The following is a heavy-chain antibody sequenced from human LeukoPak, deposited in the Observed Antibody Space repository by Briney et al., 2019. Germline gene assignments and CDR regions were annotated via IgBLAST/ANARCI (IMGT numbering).Heavy chain of an antibody. V-gene: IGHV1-2*02. CDR1: GYTFTGYY. J-gene: IGHJ4*02. D-gene: IGHD1-26*01. Sequence: ASVKVSCKASGYTFTGYYMHWVRQAPGQGLEWMGWINPNSGGTNYAQKFQGRVTMTRDTSISTAYMELSRLRSDDTAVYYCAREIGGALHYFDYWGQGTLVTVSS. CDR3: AREIGGALHYFDY. CDR2: INPNSGGT.